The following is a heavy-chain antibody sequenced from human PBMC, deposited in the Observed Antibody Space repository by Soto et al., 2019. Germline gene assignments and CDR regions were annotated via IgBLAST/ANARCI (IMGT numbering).Heavy chain of an antibody. CDR2: IYPGDSDT. D-gene: IGHD1-1*01. CDR3: ARRGERNYYYYGLDV. J-gene: IGHJ6*02. V-gene: IGHV5-51*01. Sequence: GETLKICCKGAGSRFTSYWIALVRPMPGKRLEWMGIIYPGDSDTRYSPSFQGQVTMSVDKSLSTAYLQWSSLKASDNAMYYCARRGERNYYYYGLDVWGQGTTVTVSS. CDR1: GSRFTSYW.